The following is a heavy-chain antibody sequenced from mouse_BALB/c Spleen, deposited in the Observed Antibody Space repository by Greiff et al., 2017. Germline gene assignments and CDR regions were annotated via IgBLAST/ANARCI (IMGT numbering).Heavy chain of an antibody. CDR3: ALNFYFDY. CDR1: GYTFTNYW. J-gene: IGHJ2*01. V-gene: IGHV1S81*02. CDR2: INPSNGRT. Sequence: QVQLQQPGAELVKPGASVKLSCKASGYTFTNYWMHWVKQRPGQGLEWIGEINPSNGRTNYNEKFKSKATLTVDKSSSTAYMQLSSLTSEDSAVYYSALNFYFDYWGQGTTLTVSS. D-gene: IGHD1-3*01.